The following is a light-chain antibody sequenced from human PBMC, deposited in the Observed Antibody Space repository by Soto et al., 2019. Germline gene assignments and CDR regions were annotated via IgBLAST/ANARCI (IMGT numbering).Light chain of an antibody. CDR3: SSFVGVNSYV. CDR1: SNNVGSYDY. Sequence: QAVVTQPPSASGSPGQSVTISCAGTSNNVGSYDYVSWYRQHPGQAPKLLIYEVTKRPSGVPDRFSGSKSGNTASLTVSGLQAEDEADYYCSSFVGVNSYVFGTGTKLTVL. J-gene: IGLJ1*01. CDR2: EVT. V-gene: IGLV2-8*01.